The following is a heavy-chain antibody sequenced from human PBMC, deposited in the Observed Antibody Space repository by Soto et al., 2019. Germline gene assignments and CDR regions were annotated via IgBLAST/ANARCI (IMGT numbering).Heavy chain of an antibody. Sequence: PSETLSLTCTVSGGSISSGDYYWSWIRQPPGKGLEWIGYIYYSGSTYYNPSLKSRFTISRDNAKSSLFLQMNSLRPDDTALYYCAKDMKWGGMTTIHYFDSWGQGTLVTVSS. CDR3: AKDMKWGGMTTIHYFDS. V-gene: IGHV4-30-4*02. CDR2: IYYSGST. CDR1: GGSISSGDYY. D-gene: IGHD4-17*01. J-gene: IGHJ4*02.